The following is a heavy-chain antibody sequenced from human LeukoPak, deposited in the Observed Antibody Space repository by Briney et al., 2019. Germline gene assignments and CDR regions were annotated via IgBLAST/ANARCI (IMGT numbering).Heavy chain of an antibody. CDR1: GFTFDDYA. J-gene: IGHJ1*01. D-gene: IGHD3-10*01. V-gene: IGHV3-9*01. CDR2: ISWNSGSI. Sequence: GRSLRLSCAASGFTFDDYAMHWVRQAPGKGLEWVSGISWNSGSIGYADSVKGRFTISRDNAKNSLYLQMNSLRAEDTALYYCAKDRGGTEYFQHWGQGTLVTVSS. CDR3: AKDRGGTEYFQH.